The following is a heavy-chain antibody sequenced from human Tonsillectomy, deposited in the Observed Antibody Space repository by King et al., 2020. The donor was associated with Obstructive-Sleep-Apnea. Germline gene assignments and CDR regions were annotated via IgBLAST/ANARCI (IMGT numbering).Heavy chain of an antibody. CDR3: ARGYCTAGTCYSGDY. CDR1: GFTFSDHY. CDR2: IRKKDTSYTT. J-gene: IGHJ4*02. V-gene: IGHV3-72*01. D-gene: IGHD2-15*01. Sequence: VQLVESGGALAQPGGSLRLSCAASGFTFSDHYMDWVRQTPLKGLEWVARIRKKDTSYTTEYAASVRGRFTISRDDSRNSLFLQMDSLKAEDTAVYCCARGYCTAGTCYSGDYWGQGTLVTVST.